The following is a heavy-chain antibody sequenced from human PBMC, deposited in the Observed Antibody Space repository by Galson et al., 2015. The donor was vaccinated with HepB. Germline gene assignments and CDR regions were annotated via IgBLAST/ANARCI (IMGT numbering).Heavy chain of an antibody. CDR3: ARARVQYYDFWSGYYIGYYYYYMDV. D-gene: IGHD3-3*01. Sequence: SVKVSCKASGYTFTSYDINWVRQATGQGLEWMGWMNPNSGNTGYAQKFQGRVTMTRNTSISTAYMELSSLRSEDTAVYYCARARVQYYDFWSGYYIGYYYYYMDVWGKGTTVTVSS. CDR1: GYTFTSYD. V-gene: IGHV1-8*01. J-gene: IGHJ6*03. CDR2: MNPNSGNT.